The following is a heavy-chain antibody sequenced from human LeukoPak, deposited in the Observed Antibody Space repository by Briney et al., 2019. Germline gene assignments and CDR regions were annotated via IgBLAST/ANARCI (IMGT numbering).Heavy chain of an antibody. CDR1: GFTFSRYA. CDR2: ISGIGGST. V-gene: IGHV3-23*01. CDR3: AHPTEYSSSWYGNWFDP. Sequence: GGTLRLSCAASGFTFSRYAMSWVRQAPGKGLEWVSAISGIGGSTYYADSVKGRFTISRDNSKNTLYLQMNSLRAEDTAVYYCAHPTEYSSSWYGNWFDPWGQGTLVTVSS. D-gene: IGHD6-13*01. J-gene: IGHJ5*02.